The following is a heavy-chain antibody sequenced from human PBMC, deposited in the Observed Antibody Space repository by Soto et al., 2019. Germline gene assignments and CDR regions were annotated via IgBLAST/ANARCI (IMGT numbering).Heavy chain of an antibody. Sequence: EVQLVESRGGLGQPGGSLRLSCAASGFTFSGYSWNWVRQAPGKGLEWVAYISTASRAVNYADSVKGRFTVSRDNAKTTLYLKMDSLRVDGTAVYYCAREGSGRLFDHWGQGTLVTVSS. D-gene: IGHD1-26*01. CDR2: ISTASRAV. J-gene: IGHJ5*02. V-gene: IGHV3-48*01. CDR3: AREGSGRLFDH. CDR1: GFTFSGYS.